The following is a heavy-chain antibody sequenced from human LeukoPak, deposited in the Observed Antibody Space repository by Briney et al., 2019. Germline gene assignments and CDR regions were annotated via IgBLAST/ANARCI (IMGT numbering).Heavy chain of an antibody. J-gene: IGHJ4*02. CDR3: TRASGYSSGAVVY. CDR2: ISCNSGSI. CDR1: GFTFDDYA. V-gene: IGHV3-9*03. Sequence: PGGSLRLSCAASGFTFDDYAMHWIRQAPGKSLEWVSGISCNSGSIDYADSVKGRFTISRDNAKSTMYLQINSLRADDMALYYCTRASGYSSGAVVYWGQGTLVTVSS. D-gene: IGHD5-18*01.